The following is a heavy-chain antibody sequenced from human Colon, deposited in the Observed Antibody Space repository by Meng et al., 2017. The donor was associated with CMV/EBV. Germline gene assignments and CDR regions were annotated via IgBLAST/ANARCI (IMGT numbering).Heavy chain of an antibody. D-gene: IGHD6-6*01. J-gene: IGHJ4*02. CDR2: IKSDGTRA. CDR1: GFTFSYYW. Sequence: GESLKISCAASGFTFSYYWMRWVRQAPGKGLMWVSRIKSDGTRATYADSVRGRFTISRDNARNTLYLQMDGLRVEDTAVYYCARDVGSSTSMDYWGQGTLVTVSS. V-gene: IGHV3-74*01. CDR3: ARDVGSSTSMDY.